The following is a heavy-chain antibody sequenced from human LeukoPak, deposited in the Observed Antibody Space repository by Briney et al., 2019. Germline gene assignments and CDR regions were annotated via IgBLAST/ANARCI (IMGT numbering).Heavy chain of an antibody. V-gene: IGHV3-49*04. J-gene: IGHJ5*02. D-gene: IGHD3-10*01. CDR3: TRGDGSGGS. CDR2: IRSKASGGTT. Sequence: PGRSLRLSCTASGFTFGDYAMSWVRQAPGKGLEWVGFIRSKASGGTTEYAASVKGRFTISRDDSKSIAYLQMNSLKTEDTAVYYCTRGDGSGGSWGQGTLVTVSS. CDR1: GFTFGDYA.